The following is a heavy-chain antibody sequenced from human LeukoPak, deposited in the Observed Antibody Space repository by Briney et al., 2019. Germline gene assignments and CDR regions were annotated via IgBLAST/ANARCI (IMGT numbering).Heavy chain of an antibody. CDR2: ISSSSSFR. J-gene: IGHJ4*02. CDR1: GFNFSSYS. CDR3: AREGSLAARGDY. V-gene: IGHV3-21*01. D-gene: IGHD6-6*01. Sequence: PGGSLRLSCAACGFNFSSYSMNWVRQAPGKGLEWVSSISSSSSFRYYADSVKGRFTISRDNAKHSLCLQMNSLRAEDTAVYYCAREGSLAARGDYWGQGSLVTVSS.